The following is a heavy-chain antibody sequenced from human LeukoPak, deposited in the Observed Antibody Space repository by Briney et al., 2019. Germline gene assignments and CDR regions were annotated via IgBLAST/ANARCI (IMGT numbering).Heavy chain of an antibody. Sequence: SETLSLTCAVYGGSFSGYYWSWIRQPPGKGLEWIGEINHSGSTNYNPSLKSRLTISVDTSKNQFSLRLSSVTAADTAVYYCARDSEVQRINSIGQFEYWGQGTLVIVCS. J-gene: IGHJ4*02. D-gene: IGHD2/OR15-2a*01. CDR3: ARDSEVQRINSIGQFEY. CDR1: GGSFSGYY. CDR2: INHSGST. V-gene: IGHV4-34*01.